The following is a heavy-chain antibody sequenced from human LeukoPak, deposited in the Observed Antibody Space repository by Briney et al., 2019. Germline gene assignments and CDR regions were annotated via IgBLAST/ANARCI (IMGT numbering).Heavy chain of an antibody. CDR1: GFTFSSYS. Sequence: PGGSLRLSCAASGFTFSSYSVNWVRQAPGKGLEWVSYISPSGTTIYYADSVKGRFTIPRDNAKNSLYLQMNSLRAEDTAVYYCVRDGWSRTTYDCWGQGTLVTVSS. D-gene: IGHD3-3*01. CDR2: ISPSGTTI. CDR3: VRDGWSRTTYDC. J-gene: IGHJ4*02. V-gene: IGHV3-48*01.